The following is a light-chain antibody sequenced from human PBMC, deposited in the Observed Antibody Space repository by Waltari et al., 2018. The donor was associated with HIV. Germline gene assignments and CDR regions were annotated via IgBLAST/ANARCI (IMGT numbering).Light chain of an antibody. V-gene: IGKV1-5*03. J-gene: IGKJ1*01. Sequence: DIQMTNSLSTLSASMGDRVSITCRASQSISNWLAWYQQKPGQAPKLLIYRASTLESGVPSRFSGSGSGTEFTLTINNLQPDDFATYYCQQYSAFPWTFGQGAKVEIK. CDR1: QSISNW. CDR2: RAS. CDR3: QQYSAFPWT.